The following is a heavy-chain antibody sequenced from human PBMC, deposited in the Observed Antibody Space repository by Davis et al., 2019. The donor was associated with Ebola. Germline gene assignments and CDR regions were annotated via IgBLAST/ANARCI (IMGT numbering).Heavy chain of an antibody. Sequence: PSETLSLTCAVYGGSFSDYYWSWIRQPPGKGLEWIGDINRRGRAYYNPSLKSRVTISVDTSKNQFSLELSSVTAADTAVYYCASPHQIRGRNYFDCWGQGTLVTVSS. CDR1: GGSFSDYY. CDR3: ASPHQIRGRNYFDC. CDR2: INRRGRA. J-gene: IGHJ4*02. D-gene: IGHD3/OR15-3a*01. V-gene: IGHV4-34*01.